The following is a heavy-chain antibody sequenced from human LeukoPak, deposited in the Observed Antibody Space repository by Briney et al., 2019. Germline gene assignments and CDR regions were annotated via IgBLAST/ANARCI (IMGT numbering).Heavy chain of an antibody. CDR1: GFTFSTYG. Sequence: GRSLRLSCAASGFTFSTYGMHWVRQAPGKGLEWVAVLSYDGSNKYYADSVKGRFTISRDNSKNTLYLQMNSLRAEDTAVYYCANDNAYSSRGDYYYGMDVWGQGTTVTVSS. D-gene: IGHD6-13*01. J-gene: IGHJ6*02. V-gene: IGHV3-30*18. CDR2: LSYDGSNK. CDR3: ANDNAYSSRGDYYYGMDV.